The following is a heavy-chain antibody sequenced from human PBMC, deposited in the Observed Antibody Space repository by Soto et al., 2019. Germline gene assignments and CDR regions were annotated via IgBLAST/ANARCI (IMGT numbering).Heavy chain of an antibody. D-gene: IGHD6-19*01. J-gene: IGHJ4*02. V-gene: IGHV3-30*18. Sequence: QVQLVESVGGVVRPGRSLRLSCAASGFTFSSYGMHWVRQAPGKGLEWVAVISYDGSNKYYSDSVKGRFTISRDNSKNTLYLQMNSLRAEDTAVYYCAKEEGSGWFDYWGQGTLVTVSS. CDR2: ISYDGSNK. CDR3: AKEEGSGWFDY. CDR1: GFTFSSYG.